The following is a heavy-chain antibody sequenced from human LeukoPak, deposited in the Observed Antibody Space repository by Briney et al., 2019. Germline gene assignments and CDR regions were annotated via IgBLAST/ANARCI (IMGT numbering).Heavy chain of an antibody. D-gene: IGHD2-21*02. Sequence: PGGSLRLSCAASGYTFSSYPMSWVRQAPGKGLECVARISEDGSTIHYADSVRGRVTISRDNSKNTLYLQMNTLRPEDTAVYYCARGGHGGDCYPYWGQGTLVTVSS. V-gene: IGHV3-30*04. CDR3: ARGGHGGDCYPY. J-gene: IGHJ4*02. CDR2: ISEDGSTI. CDR1: GYTFSSYP.